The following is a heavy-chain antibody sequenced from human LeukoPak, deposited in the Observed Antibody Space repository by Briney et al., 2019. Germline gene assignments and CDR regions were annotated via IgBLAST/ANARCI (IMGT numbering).Heavy chain of an antibody. D-gene: IGHD3-22*01. V-gene: IGHV3-7*01. CDR1: GFTFGTYW. Sequence: PGGSLRLSCAASGFTFGTYWMAWVRQAPGKGREWVAIVKQDGSEKNSVDSVKGRFTISRDNAKNSLYLQMNSLRAEDTAVYYSARDPGRGYDIWGQGTMVTVSS. CDR3: ARDPGRGYDI. J-gene: IGHJ3*02. CDR2: VKQDGSEK.